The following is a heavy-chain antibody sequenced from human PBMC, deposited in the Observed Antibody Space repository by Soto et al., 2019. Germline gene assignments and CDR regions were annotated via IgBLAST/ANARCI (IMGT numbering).Heavy chain of an antibody. D-gene: IGHD2-2*01. V-gene: IGHV3-23*01. CDR2: ISYTVRDTLYT. CDR3: ARDRGIVVLSAAPYYSGMDV. Sequence: PGGSLRLSCAASGLTFSNYAMNWVRQAPGKGLEWVATISYTVRDTLYTYYADSVRGRFTISRDNSKNTLYLQMNSLRAEDTALYYCARDRGIVVLSAAPYYSGMDVWGQGTTVTVSS. CDR1: GLTFSNYA. J-gene: IGHJ6*02.